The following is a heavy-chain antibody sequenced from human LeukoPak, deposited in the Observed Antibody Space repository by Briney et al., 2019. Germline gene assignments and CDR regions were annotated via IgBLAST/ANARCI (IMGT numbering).Heavy chain of an antibody. D-gene: IGHD4-17*01. J-gene: IGHJ4*02. Sequence: PGGSLRLSCTASGFTFTNYAMNWVRQAPGKGLEWVSSISGGGETTYYADSAKGRFTISRDNSQNTLYLQMNSLRAEDTAVYYCASDYADYVGYFFFDYWGQGTLVTVSS. V-gene: IGHV3-23*01. CDR1: GFTFTNYA. CDR3: ASDYADYVGYFFFDY. CDR2: ISGGGETT.